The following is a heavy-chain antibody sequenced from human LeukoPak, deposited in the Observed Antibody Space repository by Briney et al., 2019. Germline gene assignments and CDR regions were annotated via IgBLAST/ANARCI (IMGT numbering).Heavy chain of an antibody. V-gene: IGHV4-39*07. CDR2: IYYSGST. CDR1: RGSITSSTYY. Sequence: SETLSLTCTVSRGSITSSTYYWGWIRQLPGKGLEWIGSIYYSGSTFYNPSLKSRVTTSINTSKNQFSLKLSSVTAADTAVYYCARDHNQYYYGSGVSGGWFDPWGQGTLVTVSS. CDR3: ARDHNQYYYGSGVSGGWFDP. D-gene: IGHD3-10*01. J-gene: IGHJ5*02.